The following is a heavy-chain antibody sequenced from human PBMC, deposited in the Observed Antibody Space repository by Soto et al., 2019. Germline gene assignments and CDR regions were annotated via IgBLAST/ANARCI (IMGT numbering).Heavy chain of an antibody. V-gene: IGHV1-18*01. CDR3: ASGARVLWCGELFPCYCGMDV. CDR1: GYTFTSYG. D-gene: IGHD3-10*01. Sequence: QVQLVQSGAEVKKPGASVKVACKASGYTFTSYGISCVRQAPGQGLEWMGWISAYNGNTNYAQKLQGRVTMTTDTSPSQAYMEMRSLRSEETAVYYCASGARVLWCGELFPCYCGMDVWGQGPTVTVSS. J-gene: IGHJ6*02. CDR2: ISAYNGNT.